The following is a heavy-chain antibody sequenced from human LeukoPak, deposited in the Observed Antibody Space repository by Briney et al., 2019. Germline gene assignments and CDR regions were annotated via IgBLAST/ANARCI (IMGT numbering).Heavy chain of an antibody. CDR2: IVPIFGKT. V-gene: IGHV1-69*05. CDR1: GGSFSSNI. Sequence: AAGKVSFKASGGSFSSNIIGWVRQAPGPGLELMGGIVPIFGKTKYAQKFQGRVTITTDESSSTAYMELSSLRSDDTAIYYCARGWGIPAPISWFDPWGQGTLVTVSS. CDR3: ARGWGIPAPISWFDP. J-gene: IGHJ5*02. D-gene: IGHD2-2*01.